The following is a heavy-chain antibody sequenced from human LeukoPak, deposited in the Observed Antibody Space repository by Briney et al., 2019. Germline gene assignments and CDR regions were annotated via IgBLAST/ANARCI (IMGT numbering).Heavy chain of an antibody. V-gene: IGHV4-34*01. D-gene: IGHD2-15*01. CDR1: GGSFSGYY. CDR3: ARGYCSGGSCYSGWYYYYYMDV. Sequence: SETLSLTCAVYGGSFSGYYWSWIRQPPGKGLEWIGEINHSGSTNYNPSLKSRVTISVDTSKNQFSLKLSSVTAADTAVFYCARGYCSGGSCYSGWYYYYYMDVWGKGTTVTVSS. CDR2: INHSGST. J-gene: IGHJ6*03.